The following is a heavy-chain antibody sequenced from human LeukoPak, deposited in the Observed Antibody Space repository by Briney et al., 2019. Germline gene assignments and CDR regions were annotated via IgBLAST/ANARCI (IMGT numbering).Heavy chain of an antibody. CDR3: ARGAWSSPRTPLKY. CDR1: GGSISSYY. V-gene: IGHV4-59*01. J-gene: IGHJ4*02. D-gene: IGHD2-2*01. Sequence: SETLSLTCTVSGGSISSYYWSWIRQPPGKGLEWIGYVYYDGGTSYSPALTSRVTISVDTSKNQFSLRLSSVTVADTAVYYCARGAWSSPRTPLKYWGQGIRVTVSS. CDR2: VYYDGGT.